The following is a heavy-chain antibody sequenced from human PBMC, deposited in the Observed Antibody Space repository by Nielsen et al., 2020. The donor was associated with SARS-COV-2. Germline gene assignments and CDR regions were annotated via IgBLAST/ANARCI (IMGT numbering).Heavy chain of an antibody. CDR1: GGSIRSYF. CDR2: ISHSGNYM. D-gene: IGHD5-18*01. Sequence: LSLTCTVSGGSIRSYFWSWIRQAPGKGLEWVSYISHSGNYMIYADSVKGRLTISRDNARNSVYLQMNSLGAEDTAVYYCARTGRNMVNYYGMDVWGQGTTVTVSS. CDR3: ARTGRNMVNYYGMDV. J-gene: IGHJ6*02. V-gene: IGHV3-11*03.